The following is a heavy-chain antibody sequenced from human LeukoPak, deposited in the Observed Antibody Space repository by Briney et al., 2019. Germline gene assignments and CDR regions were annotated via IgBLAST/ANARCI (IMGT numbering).Heavy chain of an antibody. CDR2: ISAYNGNT. CDR3: ARVETFLEWLIIGDY. Sequence: ASVKVSCKASGYTFTSYGISWVRQAPGQGLEWMGWISAYNGNTNYAQKLRGRVTMTTDTSTSTAYMELRSLRSDDTAVYYCARVETFLEWLIIGDYWGQGTLVTVSS. V-gene: IGHV1-18*01. D-gene: IGHD3-3*02. CDR1: GYTFTSYG. J-gene: IGHJ4*02.